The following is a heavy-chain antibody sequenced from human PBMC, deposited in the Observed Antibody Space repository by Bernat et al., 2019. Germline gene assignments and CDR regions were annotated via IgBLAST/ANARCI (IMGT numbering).Heavy chain of an antibody. Sequence: EVQLVESGGGLVQPGGSLRLSCPASGFTFSSYAMHWVRQAPGKGLEYVSAISSNGGSTYYANSVKGRFTISRDNSKNALYLQMGSLRAEDMAVYYCARGDIVVVVAATLFGGMDVWGQGTTVTVSS. J-gene: IGHJ6*02. V-gene: IGHV3-64*01. CDR3: ARGDIVVVVAATLFGGMDV. CDR2: ISSNGGST. D-gene: IGHD2-15*01. CDR1: GFTFSSYA.